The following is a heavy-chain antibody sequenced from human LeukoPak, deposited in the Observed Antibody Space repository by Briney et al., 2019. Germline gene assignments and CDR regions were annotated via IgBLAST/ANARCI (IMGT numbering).Heavy chain of an antibody. CDR3: ARVRFSSGWYIAFDI. V-gene: IGHV1-46*01. Sequence: GASVKVSCKASGYTFTSYGISWVRQAPGQGLEWMGIINPSGGSTTYAQKFQGRVTMTRDTSTTTVYMELSSLRSEDTAVYYCARVRFSSGWYIAFDIWGQGTMVTVSS. D-gene: IGHD6-19*01. CDR2: INPSGGST. CDR1: GYTFTSYG. J-gene: IGHJ3*02.